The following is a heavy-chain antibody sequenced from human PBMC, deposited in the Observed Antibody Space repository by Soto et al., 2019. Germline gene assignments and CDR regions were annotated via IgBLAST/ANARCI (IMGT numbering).Heavy chain of an antibody. V-gene: IGHV3-64D*06. D-gene: IGHD1-26*01. CDR1: GFTFSSYA. J-gene: IGHJ4*02. Sequence: PGGSLRLSCSASGFTFSSYAMHWVRQAPGKGLEYVSAISSNGGSTYYADSVKGRFTISRDNSKNTLYLQMSSLRAEDTAVYYCAKDGGSYFAPFDYWGQGTLVTVSS. CDR3: AKDGGSYFAPFDY. CDR2: ISSNGGST.